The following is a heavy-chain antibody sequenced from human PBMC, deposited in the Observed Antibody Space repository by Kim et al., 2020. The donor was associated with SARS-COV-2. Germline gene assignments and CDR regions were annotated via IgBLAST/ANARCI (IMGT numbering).Heavy chain of an antibody. D-gene: IGHD3-16*01. CDR3: VSPPMVTFGGVRDY. V-gene: IGHV4-34*01. Sequence: SETLSLTCAVYGGSFSGYYWSWIRQPPGKGLEWIAEINHSGSTNYNPSLKSRVTISLDTSKNQFSLKLSSVTAADTAVYYCVSPPMVTFGGVRDYWGQGTLVTVSS. CDR2: INHSGST. CDR1: GGSFSGYY. J-gene: IGHJ4*02.